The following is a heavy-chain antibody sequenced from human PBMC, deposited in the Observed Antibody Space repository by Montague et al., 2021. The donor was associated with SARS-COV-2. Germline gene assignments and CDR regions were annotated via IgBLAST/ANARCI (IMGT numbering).Heavy chain of an antibody. CDR2: INHCGTA. CDR1: GGSFSFYF. D-gene: IGHD2-2*01. V-gene: IGHV4-34*01. Sequence: SETLSLTCAVHGGSFSFYFWSWFRQSPRSGLEWIWEINHCGTANYNPSLKSRVSISVDTSKNQFTLKLTSVTAADTAMYYCAKVRDVVRAARTLVAMDLWGQGKTVTVT. J-gene: IGHJ6*02. CDR3: AKVRDVVRAARTLVAMDL.